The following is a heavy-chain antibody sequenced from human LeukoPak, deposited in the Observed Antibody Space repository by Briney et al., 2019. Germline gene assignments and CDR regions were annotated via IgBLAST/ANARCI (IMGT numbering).Heavy chain of an antibody. V-gene: IGHV1-8*01. J-gene: IGHJ4*02. Sequence: GASVKVSCKASGYTFTSYDINWVRQATGQGLEWMGWMNPNSGNTGYAQRFQGRVTMTRNTSISTAYMELSGLRSEDTAVYYCARGRKPRYYFDYWGQGTLVTVSS. CDR2: MNPNSGNT. CDR3: ARGRKPRYYFDY. CDR1: GYTFTSYD.